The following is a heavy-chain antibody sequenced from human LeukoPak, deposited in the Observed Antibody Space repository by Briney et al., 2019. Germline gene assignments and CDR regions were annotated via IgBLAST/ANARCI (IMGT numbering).Heavy chain of an antibody. D-gene: IGHD3-16*01. CDR1: GFTFSSYS. Sequence: GGSLRLSCAASGFTFSSYSMNWVRQAPGKGLEWVSSISSSSYIYYADSVKGRFTISRDNSKNTLYLQMNSLRAEDTAVYYCAKDWEGGATLWDYWGQGTLVTVSS. CDR2: ISSSSYI. J-gene: IGHJ4*02. CDR3: AKDWEGGATLWDY. V-gene: IGHV3-21*01.